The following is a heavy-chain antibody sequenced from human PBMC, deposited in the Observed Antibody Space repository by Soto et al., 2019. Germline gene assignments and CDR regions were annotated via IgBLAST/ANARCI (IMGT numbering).Heavy chain of an antibody. V-gene: IGHV5-51*01. CDR2: IYPGDPDT. J-gene: IGHJ6*02. CDR3: ARSGMTTVIFYGMDV. D-gene: IGHD4-4*01. CDR1: GYSFTSYW. Sequence: GESLKISCKGSGYSFTSYWIGWVRQMPGKGLEWMGIIYPGDPDTRYSPSFQGQVTISADKSISTAYLQWSSLKAPDTAMYYCARSGMTTVIFYGMDVWGQGTTVTVSS.